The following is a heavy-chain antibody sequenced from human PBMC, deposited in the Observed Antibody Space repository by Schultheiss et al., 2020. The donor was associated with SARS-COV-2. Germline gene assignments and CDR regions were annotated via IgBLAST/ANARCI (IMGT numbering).Heavy chain of an antibody. J-gene: IGHJ4*02. CDR3: TTGPIQYSSSWYNYFDY. Sequence: GESLKISCAASGFTFSSYGMHWVRQAPGKGLEWVGRIKSKTDVGTTDYAAPVKGRFTISRDDSKNTLYLQVNSLKTEDTAVYYCTTGPIQYSSSWYNYFDYWGQGTLVTVSS. V-gene: IGHV3-15*01. D-gene: IGHD6-13*01. CDR2: IKSKTDVGTT. CDR1: GFTFSSYG.